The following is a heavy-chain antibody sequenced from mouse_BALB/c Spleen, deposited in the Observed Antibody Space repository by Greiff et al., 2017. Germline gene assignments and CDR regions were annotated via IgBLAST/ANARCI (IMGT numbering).Heavy chain of an antibody. J-gene: IGHJ2*01. D-gene: IGHD4-1*01. CDR2: ISSGSSTI. CDR3: ARELGLASPFDY. Sequence: DVQLVESGGGLVQPGGSRKLSCAASGFTFSSFGMHWVRQAPEKGLEWVAYISSGSSTIYYADTVKGRFTISRDNPKNTLFMQMTSLRSEDTAMYYCARELGLASPFDYWGQGTTLTVSS. CDR1: GFTFSSFG. V-gene: IGHV5-17*02.